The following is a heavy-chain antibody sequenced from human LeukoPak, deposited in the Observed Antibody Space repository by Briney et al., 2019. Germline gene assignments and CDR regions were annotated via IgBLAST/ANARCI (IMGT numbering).Heavy chain of an antibody. Sequence: SETLSLTCTVSGGSISSSSHYWGWIRQPPGKGLEWIGSIYYSGSTNYNPSLKSRVTISVDTSKNQFSLKLSSVTAADTAVYYCARDSPYYDTLTGYLELTYGMDVWGQGTTVTVSS. CDR1: GGSISSSSHY. J-gene: IGHJ6*02. CDR2: IYYSGST. D-gene: IGHD3-9*01. V-gene: IGHV4-39*07. CDR3: ARDSPYYDTLTGYLELTYGMDV.